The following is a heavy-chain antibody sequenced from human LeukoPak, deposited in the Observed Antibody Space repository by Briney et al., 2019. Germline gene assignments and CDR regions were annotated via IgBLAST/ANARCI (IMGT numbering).Heavy chain of an antibody. CDR1: GFTFREYS. J-gene: IGHJ4*02. V-gene: IGHV3-23*01. CDR3: AKDLVRQQTSYDY. Sequence: GGSLRLSCAASGFTFREYSMGWVRQAPGKGLEWVSNIRSNGGDTYYTDSVKGRFTISRDNSKNTLYLEMNSLRAEDTAVYYCAKDLVRQQTSYDYWGQGTLVTVSS. CDR2: IRSNGGDT. D-gene: IGHD6-13*01.